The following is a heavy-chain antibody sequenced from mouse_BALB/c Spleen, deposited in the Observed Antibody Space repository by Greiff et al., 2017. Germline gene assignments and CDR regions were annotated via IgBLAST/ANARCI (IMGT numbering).Heavy chain of an antibody. V-gene: IGHV1-7*01. J-gene: IGHJ4*01. CDR3: ARGGNDYDAGGYAMDY. Sequence: QVHVKQSGAELAKPGASVKMSCKASGYTFTSYWMHWVKQRPGQGLEWIGYINPSTGYTEYNQKFKDKATLTADKSSSTAYMQLSSLTSEDSAVYYCARGGNDYDAGGYAMDYWGQGTSVTVSS. CDR2: INPSTGYT. D-gene: IGHD2-4*01. CDR1: GYTFTSYW.